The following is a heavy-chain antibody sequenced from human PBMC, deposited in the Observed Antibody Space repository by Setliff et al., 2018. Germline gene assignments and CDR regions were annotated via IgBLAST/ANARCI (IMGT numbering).Heavy chain of an antibody. D-gene: IGHD6-6*01. Sequence: GESLKISCKSYGYTFTNYWIAWVRQMPGKGLEWMGIIYPGDSDTRYSPSFQGQVTISADKSISTAYLQLSSLKASDTAIYYCARDSGSPLDYWGQGTLVTVSS. CDR3: ARDSGSPLDY. V-gene: IGHV5-51*01. CDR1: GYTFTNYW. J-gene: IGHJ4*02. CDR2: IYPGDSDT.